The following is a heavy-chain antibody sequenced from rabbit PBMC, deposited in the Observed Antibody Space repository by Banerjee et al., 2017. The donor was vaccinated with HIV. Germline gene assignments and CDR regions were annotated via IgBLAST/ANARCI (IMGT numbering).Heavy chain of an antibody. Sequence: QSLEESGGDLVQPEGSLTLTCTASGFSFSNKYVMCWVRQAPGKGLEWIACIYAGSSGSTYYASWAKGRFTVSKTSSTTVTLQMTSLTAADTATYFCARDLAGVIGWNFNLWGPGTLVTVS. D-gene: IGHD4-1*01. CDR2: IYAGSSGST. CDR1: GFSFSNKYV. V-gene: IGHV1S40*01. CDR3: ARDLAGVIGWNFNL. J-gene: IGHJ4*01.